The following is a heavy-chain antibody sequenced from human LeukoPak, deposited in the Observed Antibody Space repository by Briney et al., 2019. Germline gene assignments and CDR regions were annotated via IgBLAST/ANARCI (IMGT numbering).Heavy chain of an antibody. Sequence: NTGGSLRLSCAASGFTFSSHSMNWVRQAPGKGLKWVSSISSSSSYIYYADSVKGRFTISRDNAKNSLYLQMNSLRAEDTAVYYCARVPRSSTSCLDYWGQGTLVTVSS. J-gene: IGHJ4*02. CDR1: GFTFSSHS. V-gene: IGHV3-21*01. CDR3: ARVPRSSTSCLDY. D-gene: IGHD2-2*01. CDR2: ISSSSSYI.